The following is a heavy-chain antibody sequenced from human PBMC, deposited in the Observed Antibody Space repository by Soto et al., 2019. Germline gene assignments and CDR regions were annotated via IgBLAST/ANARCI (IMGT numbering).Heavy chain of an antibody. Sequence: GGSLRLSCAASGFAFSSYGMHWVRQAPGKGLEWVAVTWYDGSNKYYADSVKGRFTISRDNSKNTLYLQMNSLRAEDTAVYYCARDTISSGWYGFAFDIWGQGTMVTVS. CDR2: TWYDGSNK. D-gene: IGHD6-19*01. V-gene: IGHV3-33*01. CDR3: ARDTISSGWYGFAFDI. CDR1: GFAFSSYG. J-gene: IGHJ3*02.